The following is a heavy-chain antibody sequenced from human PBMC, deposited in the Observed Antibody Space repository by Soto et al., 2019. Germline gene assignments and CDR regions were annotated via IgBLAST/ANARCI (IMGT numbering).Heavy chain of an antibody. V-gene: IGHV4-59*01. Sequence: PSETLSLTCTVSGGSISGYYWSWIRQPPGKGLEWIGNIYYSGTTNYNASLKSRVTISLDTSKNQFSLKLTSVTAADTAIYSCARGRGYCSAASCRGYFDHWGRGTLVTVSS. CDR1: GGSISGYY. D-gene: IGHD2-15*01. CDR2: IYYSGTT. J-gene: IGHJ4*02. CDR3: ARGRGYCSAASCRGYFDH.